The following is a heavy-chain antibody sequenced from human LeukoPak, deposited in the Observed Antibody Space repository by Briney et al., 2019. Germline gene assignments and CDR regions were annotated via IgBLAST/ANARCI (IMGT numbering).Heavy chain of an antibody. D-gene: IGHD1-26*01. Sequence: SETLSLTCAVYGGSFSGYYWSWIRQPAGKGLEWIGRIYTSGSTNYNPSLKSRVTMSVDTSKNQFSLKLSSVTAADTAVYYCARGGSYSIHFDYWGQGTLVTVSS. CDR3: ARGGSYSIHFDY. V-gene: IGHV4-59*10. CDR1: GGSFSGYY. J-gene: IGHJ4*02. CDR2: IYTSGST.